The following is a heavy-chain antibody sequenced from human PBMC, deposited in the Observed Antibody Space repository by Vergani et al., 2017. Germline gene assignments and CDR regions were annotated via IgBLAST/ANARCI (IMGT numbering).Heavy chain of an antibody. CDR2: ISSSSSYI. CDR1: GFTFSSYA. V-gene: IGHV3-21*01. D-gene: IGHD4-17*01. CDR3: ARDSGDYEFYYYYGRDV. J-gene: IGHJ6*02. Sequence: VQLVESGGGVVQPGRSLRLSCAASGFTFSSYAMHWVRQAPGKGLEWVSSISSSSSYIYYADSVKGRFTISRDNAKNSLYLQMNSLRAEDTAVYYCARDSGDYEFYYYYGRDVWGQGP.